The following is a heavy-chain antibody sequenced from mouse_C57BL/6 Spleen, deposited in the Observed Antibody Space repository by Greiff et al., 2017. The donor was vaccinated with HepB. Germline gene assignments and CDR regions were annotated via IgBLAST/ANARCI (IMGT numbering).Heavy chain of an antibody. V-gene: IGHV1-81*01. CDR2: IYPRSGNT. J-gene: IGHJ4*01. CDR3: AREENFYYGSSYLYYAMDY. CDR1: GYTFTSYG. Sequence: VQLQQSGAELARPGASVKLSCKASGYTFTSYGISWVKQRTGQGLEWIGEIYPRSGNTYYNEKFKGKATLTADKSSSTAYMELRSLTSEDSAVYFCAREENFYYGSSYLYYAMDYWGQGTSVTVSS. D-gene: IGHD1-1*01.